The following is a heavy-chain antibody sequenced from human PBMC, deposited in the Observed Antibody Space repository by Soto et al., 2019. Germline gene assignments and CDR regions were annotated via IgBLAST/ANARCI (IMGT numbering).Heavy chain of an antibody. CDR3: AKDHEYSSSWLSSHKWFGP. D-gene: IGHD6-13*01. V-gene: IGHV3-23*01. CDR2: ISGSGGRT. Sequence: EVQLLESGGGLVQPGGSLRLSCAASGFTFSSYAMSWVRQAPGKGLEWVSAISGSGGRTYYADSVKGRFTISRDNSKTALYLQMNRLRAEDTAVYYFAKDHEYSSSWLSSHKWFGPWGQGTLVTVSS. CDR1: GFTFSSYA. J-gene: IGHJ5*02.